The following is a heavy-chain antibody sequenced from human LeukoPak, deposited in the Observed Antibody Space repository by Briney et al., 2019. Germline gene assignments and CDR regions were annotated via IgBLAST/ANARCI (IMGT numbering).Heavy chain of an antibody. J-gene: IGHJ4*02. V-gene: IGHV3-74*01. D-gene: IGHD4-17*01. CDR3: AKRSVTKDLYFDY. Sequence: PGGSLRLSCASSGFTFSFYWMHWVRQAPGKGLVWVSRINNDGRSTSYAGSVKGRFTISRDNSKNTLYLQMNSLRAEDTAVYYCAKRSVTKDLYFDYWGQGTLVTVSS. CDR1: GFTFSFYW. CDR2: INNDGRST.